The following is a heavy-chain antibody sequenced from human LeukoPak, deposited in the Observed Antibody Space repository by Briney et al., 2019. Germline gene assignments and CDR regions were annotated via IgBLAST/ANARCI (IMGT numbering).Heavy chain of an antibody. Sequence: PSETLSLTCAVYGGSFSGYYWSWIRQPPGKGLEWIGEINHSGSTNYNPSLKSRVTISVDTSKNQFSLKLSSVTAADTAVYYCARVRPGYYDYYMDVWGKGTTVTVSS. CDR2: INHSGST. CDR1: GGSFSGYY. J-gene: IGHJ6*03. CDR3: ARVRPGYYDYYMDV. V-gene: IGHV4-34*01.